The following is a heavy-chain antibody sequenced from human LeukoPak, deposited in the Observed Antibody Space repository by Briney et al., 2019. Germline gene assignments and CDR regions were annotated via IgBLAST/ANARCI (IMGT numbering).Heavy chain of an antibody. CDR1: GYTFTTYA. Sequence: GASVKVSCKASGYTFTTYAIHWVHQAPGRSLEWMGRINAGNGDAKYSQNFHDRITITRDTSASTVYMELSSLRSEDTAVYYCASLSSWYFWNWFDPWGQGTLVTVSS. CDR2: INAGNGDA. V-gene: IGHV1-3*01. J-gene: IGHJ5*02. D-gene: IGHD6-13*01. CDR3: ASLSSWYFWNWFDP.